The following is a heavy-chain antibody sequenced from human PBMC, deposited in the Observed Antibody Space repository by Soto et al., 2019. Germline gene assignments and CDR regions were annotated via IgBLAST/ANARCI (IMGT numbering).Heavy chain of an antibody. D-gene: IGHD2-21*02. Sequence: EVRLVESEGGLVQPGGSLSLSCAASGFTFSYYWMHWVRQAPGQGLLWVSRIHSNGGSTTYADSVKGRFTISRDNAKNTVSLQMNSRRVEDTGVYFCARGDRGAFDLWGQGTMVTVSS. J-gene: IGHJ3*01. CDR3: ARGDRGAFDL. CDR2: IHSNGGST. V-gene: IGHV3-74*01. CDR1: GFTFSYYW.